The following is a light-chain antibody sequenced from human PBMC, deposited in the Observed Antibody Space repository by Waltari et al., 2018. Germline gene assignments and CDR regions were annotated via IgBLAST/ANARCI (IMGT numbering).Light chain of an antibody. V-gene: IGLV2-23*02. Sequence: QSALTQPASVSGSPGQSITISCTGTSSDVGSYNLVSWYQQHPGKAPKLMSYEVTERPSGVSNRFSGSKADNTASLTISGLQAEDEADYYCCSHAGSSIYVFGTGTKVTIL. J-gene: IGLJ1*01. CDR3: CSHAGSSIYV. CDR1: SSDVGSYNL. CDR2: EVT.